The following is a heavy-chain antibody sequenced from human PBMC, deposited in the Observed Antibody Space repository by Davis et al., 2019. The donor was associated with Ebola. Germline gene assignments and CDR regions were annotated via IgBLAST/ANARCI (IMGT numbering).Heavy chain of an antibody. J-gene: IGHJ6*02. CDR3: ARFTVTTVTNYYYGMDV. Sequence: GGSLKISCKGSGYSFTSYWISWVRQMPGKGLEWMGRIDPSDSYTNYSPSFQGHVTISADKSISTAYLQWSSLKASDTAMYYCARFTVTTVTNYYYGMDVWGQGTTVTVSS. D-gene: IGHD4-17*01. CDR2: IDPSDSYT. CDR1: GYSFTSYW. V-gene: IGHV5-10-1*01.